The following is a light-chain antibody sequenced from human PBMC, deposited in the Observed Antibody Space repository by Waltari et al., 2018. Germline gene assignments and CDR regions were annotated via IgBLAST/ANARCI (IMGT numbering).Light chain of an antibody. V-gene: IGKV3-15*01. CDR1: QSVSSN. Sequence: EIVMTQSPATLSVSPGERATLSCSASQSVSSNLAWYQQKPGQAPRPLIYGASTRATGIPARFSGSGSGTEFTLTISSLQSEDFAVYYCQQYNNSWTFGQGTKVEIK. CDR2: GAS. CDR3: QQYNNSWT. J-gene: IGKJ1*01.